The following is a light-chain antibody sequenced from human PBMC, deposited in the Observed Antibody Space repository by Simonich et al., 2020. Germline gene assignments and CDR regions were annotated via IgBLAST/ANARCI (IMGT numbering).Light chain of an antibody. CDR1: QSVLSSSNNKNY. Sequence: DIVMTQSPASLAVSLGERATINCKSSQSVLSSSNNKNYLAGYQQKPGQPPKLLIYWASTRESGVPDRFSGSGSGTDFTLTISSLQAEDVAVYYCQQYYSTPWTFGQGTKVEIK. CDR3: QQYYSTPWT. J-gene: IGKJ1*01. CDR2: WAS. V-gene: IGKV4-1*01.